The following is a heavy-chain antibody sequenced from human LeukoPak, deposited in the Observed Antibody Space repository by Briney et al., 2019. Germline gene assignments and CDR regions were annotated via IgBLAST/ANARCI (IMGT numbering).Heavy chain of an antibody. Sequence: GGSLRLSCVASGFTFGSYAMHWVRQAPGKGLEWVAVISYDGNNKNYADSVMGRFTISRDNSKNTLYLQMSSLGAEDTAVHYCARSSGSYYSRDAFDIWGQGTMVTVSS. CDR3: ARSSGSYYSRDAFDI. J-gene: IGHJ3*02. CDR2: ISYDGNNK. D-gene: IGHD1-26*01. CDR1: GFTFGSYA. V-gene: IGHV3-30*15.